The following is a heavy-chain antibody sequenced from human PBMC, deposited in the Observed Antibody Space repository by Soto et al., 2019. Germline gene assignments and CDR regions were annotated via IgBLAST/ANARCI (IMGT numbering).Heavy chain of an antibody. CDR2: ISAYNGNT. Sequence: ASVKVSCKASGYTFTSYGISWVRQAPGQGLEWMGWISAYNGNTNYAQKLQGRVTMTTDTSTSTAYMELRSLRSDDTAVYYCARVARKVFGVVFTMDVWGKGTSVTFS. J-gene: IGHJ6*03. CDR3: ARVARKVFGVVFTMDV. CDR1: GYTFTSYG. D-gene: IGHD3-3*01. V-gene: IGHV1-18*01.